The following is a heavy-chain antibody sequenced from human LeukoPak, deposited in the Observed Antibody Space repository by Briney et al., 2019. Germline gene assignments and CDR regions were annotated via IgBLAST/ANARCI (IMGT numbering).Heavy chain of an antibody. J-gene: IGHJ4*02. CDR1: GGTFSSYA. V-gene: IGHV1-69*05. CDR2: IIPIFGTA. Sequence: SVKVSCKASGGTFSSYAISWVRQAPGQGLEWMGGIIPIFGTANYAQKFQGRVTITTDESTSTAYLELRSLRSDDTAVYYCASRGGYDFDYWGQGALVTVSS. CDR3: ASRGGYDFDY. D-gene: IGHD5-12*01.